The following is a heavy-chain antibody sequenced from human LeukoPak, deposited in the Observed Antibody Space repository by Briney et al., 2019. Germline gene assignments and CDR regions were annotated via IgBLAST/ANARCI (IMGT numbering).Heavy chain of an antibody. Sequence: SQTLSLTCTVSGGSISSGSYYWSWIRQPAGKGLEWIGRIYTSGRTNYNPSLKSRVTISIDTSKNQFSLKLSSVTAADTAVYFCRAAIRDELFDYWGQGTLVTVSS. V-gene: IGHV4-61*02. J-gene: IGHJ4*02. D-gene: IGHD2-2*02. CDR2: IYTSGRT. CDR1: GGSISSGSYY. CDR3: RAAIRDELFDY.